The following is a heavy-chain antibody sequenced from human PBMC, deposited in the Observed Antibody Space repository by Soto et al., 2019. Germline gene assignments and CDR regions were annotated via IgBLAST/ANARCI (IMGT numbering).Heavy chain of an antibody. Sequence: QITLKESGHTLVKPTQTLTLTCTFSGFSLSTNGVGVGWIRQPPGKALEWLALIYWDGDKRYSPSLRSRLTLTKDTSKNQVVLTMTNMDPVDTATYYCARRRDGTYALDYWGQGTLVTVAS. V-gene: IGHV2-5*02. CDR3: ARRRDGTYALDY. J-gene: IGHJ4*02. CDR1: GFSLSTNGVG. CDR2: IYWDGDK. D-gene: IGHD1-26*01.